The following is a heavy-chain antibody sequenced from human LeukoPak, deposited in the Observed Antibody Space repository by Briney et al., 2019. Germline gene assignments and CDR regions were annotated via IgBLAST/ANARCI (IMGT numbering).Heavy chain of an antibody. Sequence: ASVKVSCKASGYTFTSYYMHWVRQAPGQGLEWMGIINPSGGSTSYAQKFHGRVTMTRDTSTSTVYMELSSLRSEDTAVYYCARVGGPGYGSGSRAFDYWGQRTLVTVSS. CDR3: ARVGGPGYGSGSRAFDY. CDR2: INPSGGST. V-gene: IGHV1-46*01. D-gene: IGHD3-10*01. CDR1: GYTFTSYY. J-gene: IGHJ4*02.